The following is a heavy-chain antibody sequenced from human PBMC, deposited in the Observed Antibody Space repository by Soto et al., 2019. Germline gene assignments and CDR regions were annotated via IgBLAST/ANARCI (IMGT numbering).Heavy chain of an antibody. CDR2: ISYDGSSK. Sequence: PGGSLRLSCAASGFAFSSYGMHWVRQAPGKGLEWVAVISYDGSSKYYADSVKGRFTISRDNSKNTLYLQMNSLRAEDTAVYYCANSMVRGVINYYYGMDVWGQGTTVTVSS. J-gene: IGHJ6*02. CDR1: GFAFSSYG. V-gene: IGHV3-30*18. CDR3: ANSMVRGVINYYYGMDV. D-gene: IGHD3-10*01.